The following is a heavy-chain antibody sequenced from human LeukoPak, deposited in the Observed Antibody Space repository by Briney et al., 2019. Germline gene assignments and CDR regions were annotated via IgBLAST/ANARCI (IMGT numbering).Heavy chain of an antibody. Sequence: ASVKVSCKASGGTFSSYAISWVRQAPGQGLEWMGWMNPNSGNTGYAQKFQGRVTMTRNTSIGTAYMELSSLRSEDTAVYYCARDLWLCQWGQGTLVTVSS. CDR2: MNPNSGNT. CDR3: ARDLWLCQ. CDR1: GGTFSSYA. V-gene: IGHV1-8*02. J-gene: IGHJ4*02. D-gene: IGHD3-10*01.